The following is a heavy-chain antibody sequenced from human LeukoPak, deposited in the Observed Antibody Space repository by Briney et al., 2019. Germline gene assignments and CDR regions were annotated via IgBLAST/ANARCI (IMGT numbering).Heavy chain of an antibody. CDR1: GYTFTGYY. V-gene: IGHV1-2*02. CDR3: ARAYGSGSYSPYYYYYMDV. D-gene: IGHD3-10*01. J-gene: IGHJ6*03. CDR2: INPNSGGT. Sequence: ASVKVSCKASGYTFTGYYMHWVRQAPGQGLEWMGWINPNSGGTNYAQKFQGRVTMTRDTSISTAYMELSRLRSDDTAVYYCARAYGSGSYSPYYYYYMDVWGKGTTVTISS.